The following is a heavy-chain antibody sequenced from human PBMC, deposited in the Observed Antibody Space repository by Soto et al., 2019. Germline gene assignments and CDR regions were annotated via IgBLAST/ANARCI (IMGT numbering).Heavy chain of an antibody. CDR3: ARRVTSSTGWDY. Sequence: ESLKVSFEGCGYIFTNYWIVWVRQMPGKGLEWMGIIHGGDSNTRYSPSFDGQVTISTDKSINTAYLNWSSLKASDTAMYYCARRVTSSTGWDYWGQGTLVTVSS. V-gene: IGHV5-51*01. D-gene: IGHD6-19*01. CDR2: IHGGDSNT. CDR1: GYIFTNYW. J-gene: IGHJ4*02.